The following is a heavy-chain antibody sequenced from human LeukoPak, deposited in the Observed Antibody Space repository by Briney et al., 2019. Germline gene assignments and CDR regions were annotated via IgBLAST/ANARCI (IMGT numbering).Heavy chain of an antibody. CDR1: GYTFTGYY. CDR2: INPNSGGT. D-gene: IGHD2-21*01. Sequence: GASVKVSCKASGYTFTGYYMHWVRQAPGQGLEWMGWINPNSGGTNYAQKFQGRVTMTRDTSISTAYMELSRLRSDDTAVYYCARTDVAYCGGYCYQSGYWGQGTLVTVSS. J-gene: IGHJ4*02. V-gene: IGHV1-2*02. CDR3: ARTDVAYCGGYCYQSGY.